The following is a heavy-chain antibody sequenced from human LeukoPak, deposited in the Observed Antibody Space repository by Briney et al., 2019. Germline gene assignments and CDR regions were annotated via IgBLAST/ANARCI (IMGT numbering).Heavy chain of an antibody. Sequence: GGSLRLSCAASGFTFSSYAMHWVRQAPGKGLEWVAVMSDDGDNKYYADSVKGRFTISRDNSKNTLYLQMNSLRAEDTTVYYCAKESSGWPSFDYWGQGTLVTVSS. CDR1: GFTFSSYA. CDR3: AKESSGWPSFDY. V-gene: IGHV3-30*18. D-gene: IGHD6-19*01. J-gene: IGHJ4*02. CDR2: MSDDGDNK.